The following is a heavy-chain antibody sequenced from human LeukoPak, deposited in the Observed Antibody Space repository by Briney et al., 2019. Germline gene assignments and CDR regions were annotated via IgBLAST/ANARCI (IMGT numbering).Heavy chain of an antibody. D-gene: IGHD3-10*01. J-gene: IGHJ4*02. CDR2: ISSSSIYT. CDR1: GFTFSDYY. V-gene: IGHV3-11*05. Sequence: GGSLRLSCAASGFTFSDYYMNWIRQAPGKGLEWVSHISSSSIYTNYAGSVKGRFTISRDNAKNSLYLQMNSLRAEDTAVYYCARVGRYYGSGSYSHVNYLDYWGQGTLVTVSS. CDR3: ARVGRYYGSGSYSHVNYLDY.